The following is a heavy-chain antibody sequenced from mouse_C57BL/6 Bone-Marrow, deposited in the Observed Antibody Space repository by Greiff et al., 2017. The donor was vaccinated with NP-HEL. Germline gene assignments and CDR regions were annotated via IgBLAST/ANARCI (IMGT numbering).Heavy chain of an antibody. CDR2: IYPSDSET. CDR3: ARSDYSNWYFDV. D-gene: IGHD2-5*01. V-gene: IGHV1-61*01. CDR1: GYTFTSYW. J-gene: IGHJ1*03. Sequence: VQLQQPGAELVRPGSSVKLSCKASGYTFTSYWMDWVKQRPGQGLEWIGNIYPSDSETHYNQQFKDKATLTVDKSSSTAYMQLSSLTSENSAVYYCARSDYSNWYFDVWGTGTTVTVSS.